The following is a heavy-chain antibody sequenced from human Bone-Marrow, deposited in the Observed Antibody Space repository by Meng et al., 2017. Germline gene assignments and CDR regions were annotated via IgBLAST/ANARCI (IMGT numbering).Heavy chain of an antibody. CDR1: GGSFSGYY. Sequence: SETLSLTCAVYGGSFSGYYWSWIRQPPGKGLEWIGEINHSGSTNYNPSLKSRVTISVDTSKNQFSLKLSSVTAADTAVYHCARMIGIAASKYNWFDPWGQGTLVTVSS. CDR3: ARMIGIAASKYNWFDP. V-gene: IGHV4-34*01. CDR2: INHSGST. J-gene: IGHJ5*02. D-gene: IGHD6-13*01.